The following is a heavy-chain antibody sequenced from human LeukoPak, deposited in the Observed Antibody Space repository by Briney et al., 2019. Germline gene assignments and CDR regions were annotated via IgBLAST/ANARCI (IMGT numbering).Heavy chain of an antibody. CDR1: GGSFSGYY. CDR2: INHSGST. V-gene: IGHV4-34*01. Sequence: PSETLSLTCAVYGGSFSGYYWSWIRQPPGKGLEWIGEINHSGSTNYNPSLKGRVTISVDTSKNQFSLKLSSVTAADTAVYYCARLIVGATPFDYWGQGTLVTVSS. D-gene: IGHD1-26*01. CDR3: ARLIVGATPFDY. J-gene: IGHJ4*02.